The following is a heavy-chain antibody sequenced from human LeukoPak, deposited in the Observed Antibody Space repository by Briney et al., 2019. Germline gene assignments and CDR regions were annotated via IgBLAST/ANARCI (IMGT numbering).Heavy chain of an antibody. CDR3: AIARGYYDRSGYYDYFDY. J-gene: IGHJ4*02. V-gene: IGHV1-2*02. CDR2: INPNSGGT. CDR1: GYTFTGYY. Sequence: ASVKVSCKASGYTFTGYYMHWVRQAPGQGLEWMGWINPNSGGTNYAQKFQGRVTMTRDTSTSTAYMELSRLRSDDTAVYYCAIARGYYDRSGYYDYFDYWGQGTLVTVSS. D-gene: IGHD3-22*01.